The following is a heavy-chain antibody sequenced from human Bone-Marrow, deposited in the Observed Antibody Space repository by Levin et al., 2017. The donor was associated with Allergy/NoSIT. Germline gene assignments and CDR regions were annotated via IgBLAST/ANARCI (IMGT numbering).Heavy chain of an antibody. Sequence: SVKVSCKLSGGTFSGHAITWVRQAPGQGLEWLGGVIPLYRSTNYAQKFLGRGTITADKSANTAYMELSSLKPDDSAVYYCARDRYRSAIVSQYSRQSRRYEKYYVMDVWGQGPTVSVSS. D-gene: IGHD3-16*02. J-gene: IGHJ6*02. CDR2: VIPLYRST. CDR3: ARDRYRSAIVSQYSRQSRRYEKYYVMDV. CDR1: GGTFSGHA. V-gene: IGHV1-69*06.